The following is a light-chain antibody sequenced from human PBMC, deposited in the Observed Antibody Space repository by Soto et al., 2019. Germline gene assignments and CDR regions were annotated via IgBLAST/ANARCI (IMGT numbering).Light chain of an antibody. Sequence: DIQITQSPSTLSASVGDRVTITCRASEFISKSLAWYQQKPGTATKLLIYKASSLESGVPSRFSGSGSGTEFTLTISSLQPDDFATYYCQHYNSYLETFGQGTKVEIK. CDR3: QHYNSYLET. J-gene: IGKJ1*01. CDR2: KAS. CDR1: EFISKS. V-gene: IGKV1-5*03.